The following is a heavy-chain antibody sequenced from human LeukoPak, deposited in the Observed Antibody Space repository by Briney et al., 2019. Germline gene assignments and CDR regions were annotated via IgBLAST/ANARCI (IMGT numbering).Heavy chain of an antibody. CDR2: ISAYNGNT. J-gene: IGHJ6*03. CDR1: GYTFTSYG. D-gene: IGHD3-3*01. Sequence: EASVKVSCKASGYTFTSYGISWVRQAPGQGLEWMGWISAYNGNTNYAQKLQGRVTMTTDTSTSTAYMELRSLRSDDTAVYYCARGTNPYYYYYMDVWGKGTTVTVSS. V-gene: IGHV1-18*01. CDR3: ARGTNPYYYYYMDV.